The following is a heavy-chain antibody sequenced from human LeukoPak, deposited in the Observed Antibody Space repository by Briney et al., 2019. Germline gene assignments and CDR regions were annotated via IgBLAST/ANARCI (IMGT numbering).Heavy chain of an antibody. Sequence: PSETLSLTCTVSGGSISSSSYYWGWIRQPPGTGLEWIGSIYYSGSTYYDPSLKSRVTISVDTSKNQFSLKLSSVTAADTAVYYCARNQYGSGSPLFDYWGQGTLVTVSS. CDR2: IYYSGST. V-gene: IGHV4-39*07. D-gene: IGHD3-10*01. CDR3: ARNQYGSGSPLFDY. J-gene: IGHJ4*02. CDR1: GGSISSSSYY.